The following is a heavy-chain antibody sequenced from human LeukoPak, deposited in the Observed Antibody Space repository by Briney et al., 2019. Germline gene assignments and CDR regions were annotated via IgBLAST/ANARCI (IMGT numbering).Heavy chain of an antibody. CDR2: INHSGST. J-gene: IGHJ1*01. V-gene: IGHV4-34*01. CDR1: GGSFSGYY. D-gene: IGHD3-22*01. Sequence: KTSETLSLTSAVYGGSFSGYYWSWIRQPPGKGLEWIGEINHSGSTNYNPSLKSRVTISVDTSKNQFSLKLSSVTAADTAVYYCARAGKTYYYDTSGYYGRSPGAEYFQHWGQGTLVTVSS. CDR3: ARAGKTYYYDTSGYYGRSPGAEYFQH.